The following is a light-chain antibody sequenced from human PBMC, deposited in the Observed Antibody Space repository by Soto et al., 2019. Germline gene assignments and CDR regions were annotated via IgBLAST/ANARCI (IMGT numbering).Light chain of an antibody. CDR1: QTVNSNY. V-gene: IGKV3-20*01. J-gene: IGKJ1*01. Sequence: IVMRHSPGTLSLSPWERVTLSGRSIQTVNSNYLAWYQQKPGQSPSLLIYASSSRATGVADSFSGSGSGTDFTLTISRLESEDFEVHSCKHYGSYTRRFGKGTXVEI. CDR3: KHYGSYTRR. CDR2: ASS.